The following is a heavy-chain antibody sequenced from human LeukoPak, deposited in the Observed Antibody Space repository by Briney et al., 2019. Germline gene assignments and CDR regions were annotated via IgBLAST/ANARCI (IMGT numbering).Heavy chain of an antibody. V-gene: IGHV3-23*01. D-gene: IGHD2-15*01. J-gene: IGHJ4*02. CDR2: ISGSRGST. Sequence: GGSLRLSCAASGFTFSSYAMSWVRQAPGKGLEWVSAISGSRGSTYYADSVKGRFTISRDNSKNTLYLQMNSLRAEDTAVYYCAKDLIVVVVAATGGFDYWGQGTLVTVSS. CDR3: AKDLIVVVVAATGGFDY. CDR1: GFTFSSYA.